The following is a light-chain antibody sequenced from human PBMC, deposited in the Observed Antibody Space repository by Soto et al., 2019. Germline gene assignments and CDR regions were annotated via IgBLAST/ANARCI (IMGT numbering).Light chain of an antibody. CDR3: GSYTSISPYV. CDR1: SSDVGGYNY. Sequence: QSVLTQPASVSGSTGQSITLSCTGTSSDVGGYNYVSWYQQHPGKAPKLVIYEVSNRPSGVSNRFSGSKSGNTASLTISGLQAEDEADYYCGSYTSISPYVFGTGTKVTVL. CDR2: EVS. V-gene: IGLV2-14*01. J-gene: IGLJ1*01.